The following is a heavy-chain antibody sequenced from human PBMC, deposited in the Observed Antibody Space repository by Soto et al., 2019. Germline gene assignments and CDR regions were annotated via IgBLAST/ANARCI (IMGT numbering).Heavy chain of an antibody. CDR1: GGSISSGDYY. Sequence: QVQLQESGPGLVKPSQTLSLTCTVSGGSISSGDYYWSWIRQHPGKGLEWIGYIYYSGSTSYNPSLKSRVTISVATSKNQFSLKLSSVTAADTAVYYCARWWSGSRQGFDPWGQGTLVTVSS. D-gene: IGHD3-3*01. V-gene: IGHV4-31*03. CDR2: IYYSGST. J-gene: IGHJ5*02. CDR3: ARWWSGSRQGFDP.